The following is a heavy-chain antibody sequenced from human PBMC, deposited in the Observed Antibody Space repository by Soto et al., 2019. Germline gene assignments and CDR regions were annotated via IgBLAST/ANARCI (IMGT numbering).Heavy chain of an antibody. V-gene: IGHV4-34*01. J-gene: IGHJ4*02. Sequence: PSETLSLTCAVYGGSFSGYYWSWIRQPPGKGLEWIGEINHSGSTNYNPSLKSRVTISVDTSKNQFSLKLSSVTAADAAVYYCARGRFPHQNKPPGIAVAGTDESYFDYWGQGTLVTVSS. CDR2: INHSGST. CDR3: ARGRFPHQNKPPGIAVAGTDESYFDY. D-gene: IGHD6-19*01. CDR1: GGSFSGYY.